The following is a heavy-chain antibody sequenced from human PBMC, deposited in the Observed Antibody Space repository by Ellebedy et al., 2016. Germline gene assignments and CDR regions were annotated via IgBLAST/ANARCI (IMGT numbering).Heavy chain of an antibody. CDR3: ARVSRTVTTSRRIWYFDL. CDR2: IKQDGIEK. V-gene: IGHV3-7*01. J-gene: IGHJ2*01. Sequence: GGSLRLSXAASGFTFSSYWMSWVRQAPGKGLEWVANIKQDGIEKYYVDSVKGRFTISRDIAKNSLYLQMNSLRAEDTAVYYCARVSRTVTTSRRIWYFDLWGRGTLVTVSS. D-gene: IGHD4-11*01. CDR1: GFTFSSYW.